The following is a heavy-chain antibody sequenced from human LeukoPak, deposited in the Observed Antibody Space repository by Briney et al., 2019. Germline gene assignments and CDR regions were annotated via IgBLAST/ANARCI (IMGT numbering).Heavy chain of an antibody. V-gene: IGHV3-20*04. CDR2: INWNGGST. D-gene: IGHD3-22*01. CDR3: ARDRGYYDTN. CDR1: GFTFDDYG. J-gene: IGHJ4*02. Sequence: TGGSLRLSCAASGFTFDDYGMTWVRQAPGKGLEWVSGINWNGGSTGYADSVKGRFTISRDNAKNSLYLQMNSLRAEDTALYYCARDRGYYDTNWDQGTLVTVSS.